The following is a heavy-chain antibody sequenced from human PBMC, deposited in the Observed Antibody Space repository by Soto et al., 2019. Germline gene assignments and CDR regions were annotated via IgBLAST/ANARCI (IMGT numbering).Heavy chain of an antibody. CDR3: VRPLPSGRNYGMDA. D-gene: IGHD3-10*01. V-gene: IGHV3-53*01. Sequence: GGSLRLSCTAYGLGVRNNYMSWVRQAPGMGLEWVSVIYNDGTTYYADSVKGRFTLSRDTSKNTLSLQMDSLRAEDTAVYYCVRPLPSGRNYGMDAWGQGTTVTVSS. J-gene: IGHJ6*02. CDR1: GLGVRNNY. CDR2: IYNDGTT.